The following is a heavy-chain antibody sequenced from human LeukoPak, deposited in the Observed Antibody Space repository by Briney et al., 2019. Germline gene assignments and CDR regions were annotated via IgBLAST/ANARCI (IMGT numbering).Heavy chain of an antibody. J-gene: IGHJ4*02. CDR3: ARGGIPDY. CDR2: MYFSGST. Sequence: SETLSLTCIVSGGSISSSSYYWGWVRQPPGKGLEWIGSMYFSGSTYYNAALKIRLTISVDTSKNQFSLKLSSVTAADTAVYYCARGGIPDYWGQGILVTVSS. CDR1: GGSISSSSYY. V-gene: IGHV4-39*07. D-gene: IGHD2-21*01.